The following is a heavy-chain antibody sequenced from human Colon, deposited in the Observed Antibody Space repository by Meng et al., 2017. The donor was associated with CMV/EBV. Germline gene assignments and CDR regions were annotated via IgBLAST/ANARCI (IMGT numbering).Heavy chain of an antibody. V-gene: IGHV4-34*01. CDR2: SYYTGST. CDR3: ARATKSSCWEVLDY. D-gene: IGHD2-2*01. CDR1: GEYFSGYY. J-gene: IGHJ4*01. Sequence: QAQVQQWGAGLLKPSVTLSLTCAVYGEYFSGYYWTWIRQPPGRGLEWIGESYYTGSTNYSPSLKSRVTISLDTSKNQFSLKLNSVTAADTAVYYCARATKSSCWEVLDYWGHGTLVTVSS.